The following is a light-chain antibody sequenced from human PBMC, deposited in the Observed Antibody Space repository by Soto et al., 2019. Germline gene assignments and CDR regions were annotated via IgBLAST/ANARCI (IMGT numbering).Light chain of an antibody. CDR1: KLGDKY. Sequence: SYEMTQPPSVSVSPGQTASITCSGVKLGDKYACWYQQKPGQSPVLVIYQDSKRPSGIPERFSGSNSGNTATLTISGTQAMDEADYYCQAWDSSTAGVFGTGTKLTVL. CDR2: QDS. J-gene: IGLJ1*01. V-gene: IGLV3-1*01. CDR3: QAWDSSTAGV.